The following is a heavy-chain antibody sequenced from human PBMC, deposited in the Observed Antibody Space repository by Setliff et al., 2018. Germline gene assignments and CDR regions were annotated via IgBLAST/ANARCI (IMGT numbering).Heavy chain of an antibody. V-gene: IGHV3-15*07. CDR1: GFTFSNAW. D-gene: IGHD3-16*01. Sequence: PGGSLRLSCAASGFTFSNAWMNWVRQAPGKGLEWVGCIKGKTDGLATDYAAPVKGRFTISRDDSTNKLYLQMNSLKTEDTAVYYCTTDPSATFGGVIGAAFDIWGQGTMVTVSS. CDR3: TTDPSATFGGVIGAAFDI. J-gene: IGHJ3*02. CDR2: IKGKTDGLAT.